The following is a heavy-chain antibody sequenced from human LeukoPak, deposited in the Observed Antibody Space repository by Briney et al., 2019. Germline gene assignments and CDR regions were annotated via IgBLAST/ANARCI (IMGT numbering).Heavy chain of an antibody. D-gene: IGHD5-18*01. CDR2: ISSSGGTR. CDR1: GFTFSSYE. CDR3: ARDVIQPWLLFDY. J-gene: IGHJ4*02. V-gene: IGHV3-48*03. Sequence: PSGGSLRLSCAASGFTFSSYEMNWVRQAPGKGLEWVSYISSSGGTRYYADSVKGRFTISRDNAKNSLYLQMNSLRAKDTAVYYCARDVIQPWLLFDYWGQGTLVTVSS.